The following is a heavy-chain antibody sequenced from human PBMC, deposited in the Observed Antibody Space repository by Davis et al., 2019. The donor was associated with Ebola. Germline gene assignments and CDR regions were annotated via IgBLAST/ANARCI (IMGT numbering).Heavy chain of an antibody. CDR2: MNPNSGDS. V-gene: IGHV1-2*02. CDR1: GYTFTGQY. CDR3: TRSGCGDDCYTSWFDP. D-gene: IGHD2-21*01. J-gene: IGHJ5*02. Sequence: ASVKVSCKASGYTFTGQYMHWVRQAPGQGLEWMGWMNPNSGDSGYAQKFQGRVTMTRDTSITTAYMELSRLTSDDAAVYYYTRSGCGDDCYTSWFDPWGQGTLVTVSS.